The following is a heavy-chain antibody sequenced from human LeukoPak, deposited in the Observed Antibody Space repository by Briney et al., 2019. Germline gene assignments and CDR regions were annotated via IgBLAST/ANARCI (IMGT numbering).Heavy chain of an antibody. V-gene: IGHV3-7*03. CDR3: TLEKELWFGELLNSY. CDR2: INQDGSEK. CDR1: GFTFSNYW. Sequence: PGGSLRLSCAASGFTFSNYWMTWVRQALGKGLEWVANINQDGSEKYYMDSVKGRFTISRDNAKNSLFLQMNSLKNEDTAVYYCTLEKELWFGELLNSYWGQGTLVTVSS. J-gene: IGHJ4*02. D-gene: IGHD3-10*01.